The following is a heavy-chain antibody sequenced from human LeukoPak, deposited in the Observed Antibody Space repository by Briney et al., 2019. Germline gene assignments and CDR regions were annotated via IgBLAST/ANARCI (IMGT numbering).Heavy chain of an antibody. D-gene: IGHD2-2*01. CDR2: IYYSGST. J-gene: IGHJ5*02. CDR1: GGSISSYY. V-gene: IGHV4-59*01. CDR3: ARSVRESQLLGLDWFVP. Sequence: SETLSLTCTVSGGSISSYYWSWIRQPPGKGLEWIGYIYYSGSTNYNPSLKSRVTISVDTSKNQFSLKLSSVTAADTAVYYCARSVRESQLLGLDWFVPWGQGTLVTVSS.